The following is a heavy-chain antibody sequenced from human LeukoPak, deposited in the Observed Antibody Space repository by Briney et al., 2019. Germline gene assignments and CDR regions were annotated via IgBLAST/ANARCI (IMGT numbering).Heavy chain of an antibody. J-gene: IGHJ4*02. CDR3: ARDRGVLY. CDR1: GFTLSTNA. Sequence: GGSLRLSCLTSGFTLSTNAMSWVRQAPGKGLEWVSYISSSSSTIYYADSVKGRFTISRDNAKNSLYLQMNSLRAEDTAVYYCARDRGVLYWGQGTLVTVSS. CDR2: ISSSSSTI. V-gene: IGHV3-48*01. D-gene: IGHD3-10*01.